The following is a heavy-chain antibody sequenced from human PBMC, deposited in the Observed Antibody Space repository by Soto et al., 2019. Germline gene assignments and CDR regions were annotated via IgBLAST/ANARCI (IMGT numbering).Heavy chain of an antibody. CDR3: ARGLIAARRTGSNWFDP. D-gene: IGHD6-6*01. V-gene: IGHV4-34*01. CDR2: INHSGST. CDR1: GGSFSGYY. Sequence: SETLSLTCAVYGGSFSGYYWSWIRQPPRKGLEWIGEINHSGSTNYNPSLKSRVTISVDTSKNQFSLKLSSVTAADTAVYYCARGLIAARRTGSNWFDPWGQGTLVTVSS. J-gene: IGHJ5*02.